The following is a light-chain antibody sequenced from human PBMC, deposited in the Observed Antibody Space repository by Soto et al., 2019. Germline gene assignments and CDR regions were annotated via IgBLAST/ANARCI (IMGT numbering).Light chain of an antibody. Sequence: QSVLTQPPSVSGAPGQRVTISCTGSSSNIGAGYDVHWYQQLPGTAPKLLIYGNSNRPSGVPDRFSGSKSVTSASLAITGLQAEDEADYYCQSYDSSLSCRVVFGGGTRLTVL. CDR3: QSYDSSLSCRVV. CDR1: SSNIGAGYD. CDR2: GNS. J-gene: IGLJ2*01. V-gene: IGLV1-40*01.